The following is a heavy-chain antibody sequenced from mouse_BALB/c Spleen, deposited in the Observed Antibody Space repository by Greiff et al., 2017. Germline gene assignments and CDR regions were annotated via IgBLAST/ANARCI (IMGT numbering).Heavy chain of an antibody. CDR1: GYTFTDHA. Sequence: QVQLQQSDAELVKPGASVKISCKASGYTFTDHAIHWVKQKPEQGLEWIGYISPGNGDIKYNEKFKGKATLTADKSSSTAYMQLNSLTSEDSAVCFCKRSVYDGYSLYFDVWGAGTTVTVSS. CDR2: ISPGNGDI. J-gene: IGHJ1*01. V-gene: IGHV1S53*02. CDR3: KRSVYDGYSLYFDV. D-gene: IGHD2-3*01.